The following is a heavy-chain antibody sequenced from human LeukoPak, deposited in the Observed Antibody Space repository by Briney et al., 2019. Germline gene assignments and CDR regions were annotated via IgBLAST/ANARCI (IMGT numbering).Heavy chain of an antibody. V-gene: IGHV3-30*03. Sequence: GGSLRLSCAASGFTFSSYGMHWVRQAPGKGLEWVAVISYDGSNKYYADSVKGRFTISRDNAKNSLYLQMNSLRAEDTAVYYCARDIVVVPAASHFDYWGQGTLVTVSS. J-gene: IGHJ4*02. CDR2: ISYDGSNK. CDR1: GFTFSSYG. CDR3: ARDIVVVPAASHFDY. D-gene: IGHD2-2*01.